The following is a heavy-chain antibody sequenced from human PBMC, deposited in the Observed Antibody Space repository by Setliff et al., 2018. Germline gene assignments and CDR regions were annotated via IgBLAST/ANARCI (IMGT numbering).Heavy chain of an antibody. J-gene: IGHJ4*02. Sequence: SETLSLTCAVSDYSITNNYYWGWIRQAPGKGLEWIGTAHQSGTTFYNPSLKGRVTMSVDTSKSQFSLKLNSVTATDTAVYYCARDKDKDFDFWGQGTLVTVSS. CDR1: DYSITNNYY. V-gene: IGHV4-38-2*02. CDR3: ARDKDKDFDF. CDR2: AHQSGTT.